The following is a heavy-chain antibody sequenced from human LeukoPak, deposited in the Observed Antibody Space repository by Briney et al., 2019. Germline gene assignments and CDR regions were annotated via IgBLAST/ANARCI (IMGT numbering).Heavy chain of an antibody. CDR2: IHHGGTT. CDR1: GGSITSGNW. Sequence: SETLSLTCAVSGGSITSGNWWTWVRQSPGKGLEWIGEIHHGGTTNYNPSLKSRVTISVDKSKNQFSLKLNSVTAADTAVYYCAKKDYYYMDVWGKGTAVTVSS. CDR3: AKKDYYYMDV. J-gene: IGHJ6*03. V-gene: IGHV4-4*02.